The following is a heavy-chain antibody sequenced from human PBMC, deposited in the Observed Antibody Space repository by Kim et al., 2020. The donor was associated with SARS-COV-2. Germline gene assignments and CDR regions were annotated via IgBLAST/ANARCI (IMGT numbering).Heavy chain of an antibody. V-gene: IGHV3-23*01. CDR1: GFTFSSYA. J-gene: IGHJ4*02. CDR2: IGGSGYHT. Sequence: GGSLRLSCAASGFTFSSYAMNWVRQAPGKGLEWVSVIGGSGYHTYYADSVKGRFTISRDNSKNTLFLQMNSLRAEDTAIYYCAKDTGSLSFDYWGQGTLLTVSS. D-gene: IGHD2-15*01. CDR3: AKDTGSLSFDY.